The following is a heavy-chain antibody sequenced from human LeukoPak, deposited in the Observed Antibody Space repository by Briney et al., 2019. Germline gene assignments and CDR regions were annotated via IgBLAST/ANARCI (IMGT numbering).Heavy chain of an antibody. CDR1: GYSISSGYY. J-gene: IGHJ4*02. D-gene: IGHD3-10*01. Sequence: PSETLSLTCTVSGYSISSGYYWGWIRQPPGKGLEWIGSIYHSGSTYYNPSLKSRVTISVDTSKNQFSLKLSYVTAADTAVYYCARARREVRGVIIAKLFDYWGQGTLVTVSS. CDR2: IYHSGST. CDR3: ARARREVRGVIIAKLFDY. V-gene: IGHV4-38-2*02.